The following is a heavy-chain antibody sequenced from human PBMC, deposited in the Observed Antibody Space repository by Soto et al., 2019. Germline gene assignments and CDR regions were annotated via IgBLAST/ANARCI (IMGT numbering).Heavy chain of an antibody. CDR2: INAGNGNT. J-gene: IGHJ4*02. Sequence: QVQLVQSGAEEKKPGASVKVSCKASGYTFTSYAMHWVRQASGQRLEWMGWINAGNGNTKYSQQFQGRVTITRDTSASTAYMELSSLRSEDTAVYYCARSIVVVTALDYWGQGTLVTVSS. V-gene: IGHV1-3*05. D-gene: IGHD2-21*02. CDR3: ARSIVVVTALDY. CDR1: GYTFTSYA.